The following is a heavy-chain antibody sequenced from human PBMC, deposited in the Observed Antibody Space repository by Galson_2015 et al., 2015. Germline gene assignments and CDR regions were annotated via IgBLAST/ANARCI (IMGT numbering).Heavy chain of an antibody. CDR1: GGSISSYY. CDR3: ARARPRVRYLDWYPFDY. CDR2: IYYSGST. V-gene: IGHV4-59*01. D-gene: IGHD3-9*01. J-gene: IGHJ4*02. Sequence: TLSLTCTVSGGSISSYYWSWIRQPPGKGLEWIGYIYYSGSTNYNPSLKSRVTISVDTSKNQFSLKLSSVTAADTAVYYCARARPRVRYLDWYPFDYWGQGTLVTVSS.